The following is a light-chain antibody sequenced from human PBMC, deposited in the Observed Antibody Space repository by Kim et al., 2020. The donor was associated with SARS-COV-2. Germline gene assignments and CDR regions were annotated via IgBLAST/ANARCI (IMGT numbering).Light chain of an antibody. J-gene: IGKJ1*01. Sequence: ASGGERGIITCRASQNIRRWLAWYQQKPGTAPKLLVYRASTVESGVASRFSGSGSGTEFTLTISSLQPDDSATYYCQQYDTYSWTFGQGTKVDIK. V-gene: IGKV1-5*03. CDR2: RAS. CDR3: QQYDTYSWT. CDR1: QNIRRW.